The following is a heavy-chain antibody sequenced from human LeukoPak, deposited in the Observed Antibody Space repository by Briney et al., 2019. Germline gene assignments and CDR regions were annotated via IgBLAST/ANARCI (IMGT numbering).Heavy chain of an antibody. CDR3: AKDSVSGSYYNDAFDI. J-gene: IGHJ3*02. D-gene: IGHD3-10*01. CDR1: GFTFSSYA. Sequence: GGSLRLSCAASGFTFSSYAMGWVRQAPGKGLEWVSAISGSGGSTYYADSVKGRFTISRDNSKNTLYLQMNSLRAEDTAVYYCAKDSVSGSYYNDAFDIWGQGTMVTVSS. CDR2: ISGSGGST. V-gene: IGHV3-23*01.